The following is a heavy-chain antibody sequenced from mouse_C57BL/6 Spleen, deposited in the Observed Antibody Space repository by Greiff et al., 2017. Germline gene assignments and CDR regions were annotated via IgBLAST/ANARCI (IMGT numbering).Heavy chain of an antibody. V-gene: IGHV1-47*01. CDR2: FHPYNDDT. Sequence: VTLVESGAELVKPGASVKMSCKASGYTFTTYPIEWMKQNPGKSLEWIGNFHPYNDDTKYNEKFKGKATLTVEKSSSTVYLELSRLTSDDSAVYYCARQADYDGTWFAYWGQGTLVTVSA. CDR3: ARQADYDGTWFAY. J-gene: IGHJ3*01. CDR1: GYTFTTYP. D-gene: IGHD2-4*01.